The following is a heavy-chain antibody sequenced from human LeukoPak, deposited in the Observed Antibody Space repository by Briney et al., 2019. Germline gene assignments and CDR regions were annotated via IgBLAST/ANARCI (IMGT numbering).Heavy chain of an antibody. CDR3: ARRSSGSPPYYFDY. V-gene: IGHV3-33*01. Sequence: PGGSLRLSCAASGFTFSSYGMHWVRQAPGKGLEWVAVIWYDGSNKYYADSVKGRFTISRDNSKSTLYLQMNSLRAEDTAVYYCARRSSGSPPYYFDYWGQGTLVTVSS. CDR1: GFTFSSYG. CDR2: IWYDGSNK. D-gene: IGHD1-26*01. J-gene: IGHJ4*02.